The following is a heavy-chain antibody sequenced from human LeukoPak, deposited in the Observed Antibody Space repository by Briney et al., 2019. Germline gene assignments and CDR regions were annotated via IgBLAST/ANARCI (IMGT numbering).Heavy chain of an antibody. J-gene: IGHJ4*02. D-gene: IGHD6-6*01. V-gene: IGHV3-23*01. CDR3: ARGPYSSSTFFDY. CDR2: ISGSGGST. CDR1: GFTFSNYA. Sequence: GGSLRLSCAASGFTFSNYAMNWVRQAPGKGLECVSLISGSGGSTYYADSVKGRFTISRDNSKNTLYLQMNSLRAEDTAVYYCARGPYSSSTFFDYWGQGTLVTVSS.